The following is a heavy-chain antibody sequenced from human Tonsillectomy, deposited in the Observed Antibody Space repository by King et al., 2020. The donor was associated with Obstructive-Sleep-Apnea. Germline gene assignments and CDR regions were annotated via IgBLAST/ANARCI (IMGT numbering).Heavy chain of an antibody. CDR3: ARHFYSSGYLGCFDC. CDR1: GGSMSSYY. J-gene: IGHJ4*02. CDR2: IYYSGST. D-gene: IGHD6-19*01. Sequence: QLQESGPGLVKPSETLSLTCTVSGGSMSSYYWSWIRKPPVKGLEWSGCIYYSGSTNYNPSLKRRGTVSLDTSKNLFSLNLTSVTAADTAVYYCARHFYSSGYLGCFDCWGQGTLVTVSS. V-gene: IGHV4-59*08.